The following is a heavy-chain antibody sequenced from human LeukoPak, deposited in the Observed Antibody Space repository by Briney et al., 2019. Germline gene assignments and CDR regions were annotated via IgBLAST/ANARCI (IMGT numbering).Heavy chain of an antibody. D-gene: IGHD2-2*01. V-gene: IGHV1-2*02. CDR1: GYTFTGYY. J-gene: IGHJ4*02. Sequence: GASVKVSCKASGYTFTGYYIHWVRQAPGQGLEWMGWINPNNGDTNYAQKFRGRVTLTRDTSISTAYMELSSLRSDDTAVYYCARVGGIGTFVVVPAAIIFDYWGQGTLVTVSS. CDR3: ARVGGIGTFVVVPAAIIFDY. CDR2: INPNNGDT.